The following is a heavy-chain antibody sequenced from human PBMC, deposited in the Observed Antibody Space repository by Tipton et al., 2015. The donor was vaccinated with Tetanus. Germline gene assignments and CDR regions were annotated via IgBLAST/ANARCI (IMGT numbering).Heavy chain of an antibody. J-gene: IGHJ3*02. CDR2: IYYSGST. CDR3: ARDPADYDYGDYDAFDI. CDR1: GGSISSGGYY. V-gene: IGHV4-31*03. Sequence: TLSLTCTVSGGSISSGGYYWSWIRQHPGKGLEWIGYIYYSGSTYYNPSLKSRVTISVDTSKNQFSLKLSSVTAADTAVYYCARDPADYDYGDYDAFDIWGQGTMVTVSS. D-gene: IGHD4-17*01.